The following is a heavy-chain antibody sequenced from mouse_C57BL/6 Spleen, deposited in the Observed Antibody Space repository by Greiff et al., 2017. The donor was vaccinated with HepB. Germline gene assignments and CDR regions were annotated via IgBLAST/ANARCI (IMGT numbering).Heavy chain of an antibody. CDR2: IDPENGDT. V-gene: IGHV14-4*01. J-gene: IGHJ2*01. CDR3: TDGGRGYYFDY. D-gene: IGHD2-3*01. Sequence: EVQLQQSGAELVRPGASVKLSCTASGFNFKDDYMHWVKQRPEQGLEWIGWIDPENGDTEYASKFQGKATITADTSSNTAYLQLSSLTSEDTAVYYCTDGGRGYYFDYWGQGTTLTVSS. CDR1: GFNFKDDY.